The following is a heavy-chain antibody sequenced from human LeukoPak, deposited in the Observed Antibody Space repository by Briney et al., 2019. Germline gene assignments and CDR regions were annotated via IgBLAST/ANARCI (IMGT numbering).Heavy chain of an antibody. Sequence: SETLSLTCAVYGGSFSGYYRSWIRQPPGKGLEWIGEINHSGSTNYNPSLKSRVTISVDTSKNQFSLKLSSVTAADTAVYYCARRPLLGASYYFDYWGQGTLVTVSS. CDR3: ARRPLLGASYYFDY. CDR1: GGSFSGYY. D-gene: IGHD1-26*01. CDR2: INHSGST. V-gene: IGHV4-34*01. J-gene: IGHJ4*02.